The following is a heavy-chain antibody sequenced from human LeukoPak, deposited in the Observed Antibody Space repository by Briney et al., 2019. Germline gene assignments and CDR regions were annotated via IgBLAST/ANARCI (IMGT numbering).Heavy chain of an antibody. CDR3: AKLYRSGWYSGY. J-gene: IGHJ4*02. D-gene: IGHD6-19*01. CDR2: ISDSGGST. V-gene: IGHV3-23*01. Sequence: GGSLSLSCAASGFNFLNYAMNWVRQAPGKGLEWVSAISDSGGSTFYTDSVKGRFTISRDNSKNTLYLQKNSLRAEDTAVYYCAKLYRSGWYSGYWGQGTLVTVSS. CDR1: GFNFLNYA.